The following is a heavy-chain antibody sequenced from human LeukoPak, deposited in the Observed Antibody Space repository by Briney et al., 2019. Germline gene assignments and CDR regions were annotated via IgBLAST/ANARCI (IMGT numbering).Heavy chain of an antibody. Sequence: ASVKVSCKTSGYSFTDYYIHWVRQAPGQGLEWMGWINTKTSRTSSARKFQGRVTITRDPSITTVYMDMAWLTSDDTAIYFCARADFIDAGPYLIGPWGQGTLVTVSS. D-gene: IGHD3-3*01. V-gene: IGHV1-2*02. CDR1: GYSFTDYY. CDR2: INTKTSRT. CDR3: ARADFIDAGPYLIGP. J-gene: IGHJ5*02.